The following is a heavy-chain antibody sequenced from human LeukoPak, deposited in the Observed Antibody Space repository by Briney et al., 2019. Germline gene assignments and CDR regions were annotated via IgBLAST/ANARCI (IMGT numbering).Heavy chain of an antibody. CDR2: ISGSGSST. CDR1: GFTFTSYA. V-gene: IGHV3-23*01. J-gene: IGHJ4*02. D-gene: IGHD6-19*01. CDR3: AKGRAGQWPYYFDY. Sequence: GGSLRLSCAASGFTFTSYAMNWVRQAPGKGLEWVSTISGSGSSTYYVDSVKGRFTISRDNSKNTLYLQMNSLRAEDTAVYYCAKGRAGQWPYYFDYWGQGALVTVSS.